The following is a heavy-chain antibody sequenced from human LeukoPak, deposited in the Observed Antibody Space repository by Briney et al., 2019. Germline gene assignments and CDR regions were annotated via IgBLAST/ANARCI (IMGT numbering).Heavy chain of an antibody. J-gene: IGHJ4*02. CDR2: ISSDGSTK. Sequence: PGGSLRLSCAASGFTFSTSPMHWVRQAPGKGLEWVSVISSDGSTKYYADSVKGRFTISRDNSKNTLNLQMDSLRAEDTAVYYRATGRYSDSSGYFLVDHWGQGTLVTVSS. CDR3: ATGRYSDSSGYFLVDH. V-gene: IGHV3-30-3*01. CDR1: GFTFSTSP. D-gene: IGHD3-22*01.